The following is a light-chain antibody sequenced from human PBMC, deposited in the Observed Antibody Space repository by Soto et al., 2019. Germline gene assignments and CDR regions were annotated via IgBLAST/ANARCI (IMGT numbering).Light chain of an antibody. J-gene: IGLJ1*01. Sequence: QSALTQPASVSGSPGQSITISCTGTSSDVGGYNYVSWYQQHPGKAPKLMIYDVSDRPSGVSNRFPGSKSGNTASLTISGLQAEDEADYYCSSYTSSNTEVFGTGTKVTV. CDR2: DVS. CDR1: SSDVGGYNY. V-gene: IGLV2-14*01. CDR3: SSYTSSNTEV.